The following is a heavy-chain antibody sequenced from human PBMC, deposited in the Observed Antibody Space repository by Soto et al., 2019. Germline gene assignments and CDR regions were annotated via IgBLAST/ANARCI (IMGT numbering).Heavy chain of an antibody. V-gene: IGHV3-23*01. D-gene: IGHD4-17*01. J-gene: IGHJ4*02. CDR2: ISGYGGST. CDR1: GFTFDAHP. Sequence: EVQLLESGGGLVQPGGSLTVSCVASGFTFDAHPMSWVRLAPGKGLEWVSTISGYGGSTFYPDSLKGRFVISRDNSKNTLYLQINTLRAEDTAIYFCAKQRTTVTTGFDSWGRGTLVTVSS. CDR3: AKQRTTVTTGFDS.